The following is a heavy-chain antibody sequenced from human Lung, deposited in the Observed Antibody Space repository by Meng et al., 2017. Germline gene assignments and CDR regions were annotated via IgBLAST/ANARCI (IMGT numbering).Heavy chain of an antibody. J-gene: IGHJ2*01. V-gene: IGHV3-20*04. CDR2: INWNGGRT. Sequence: GGSLRLSCAASGFSFDEYAMNWVRQAPGKGLEWVSGINWNGGRTAYGDSVKGRFTISRDNAKNSLYLQMNSLRAEDTALYYCARRADNSGTEGDWYFDLWGRGTLVTVSS. CDR1: GFSFDEYA. CDR3: ARRADNSGTEGDWYFDL. D-gene: IGHD6-19*01.